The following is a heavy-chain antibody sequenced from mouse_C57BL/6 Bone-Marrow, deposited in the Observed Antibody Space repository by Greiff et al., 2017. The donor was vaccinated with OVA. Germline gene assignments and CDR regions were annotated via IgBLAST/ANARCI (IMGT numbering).Heavy chain of an antibody. CDR2: ISNGGGST. CDR1: GFTFSDYY. D-gene: IGHD2-2*01. J-gene: IGHJ3*01. CDR3: AGLRRFAY. Sequence: EVQLVESGGGLVQPGGSLKLSCAASGFTFSDYYMYWVRQTPEKRLEWVAYISNGGGSTYYPDTVKGRLTISRDNAKNTLYLQMSRLKSEDTAMYYCAGLRRFAYWGQGTLVTVSA. V-gene: IGHV5-12*01.